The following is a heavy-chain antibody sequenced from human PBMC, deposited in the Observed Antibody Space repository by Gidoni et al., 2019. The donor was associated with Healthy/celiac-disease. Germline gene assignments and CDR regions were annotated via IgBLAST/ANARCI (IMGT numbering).Heavy chain of an antibody. Sequence: EVQLVESGGGLVQPGGSLRLSCAASGFPFSRYWMSWFRQAPGKGLEWVANIEQDGSEKYDVDSVKGRFTISRDNAKNSLYLQMNSLRAEDTAVYYCARARTTVTMGGVNWFDPWGQGTLVTVSS. CDR1: GFPFSRYW. CDR3: ARARTTVTMGGVNWFDP. CDR2: IEQDGSEK. V-gene: IGHV3-7*04. D-gene: IGHD4-17*01. J-gene: IGHJ5*02.